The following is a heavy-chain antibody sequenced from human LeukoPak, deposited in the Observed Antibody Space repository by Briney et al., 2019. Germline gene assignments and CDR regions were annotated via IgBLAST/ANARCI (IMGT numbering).Heavy chain of an antibody. CDR2: ISGSGVTL. V-gene: IGHV3-11*01. Sequence: GGSLRLSCAASGFSFSDSYMSWIRHVPGKGLEWVSYISGSGVTLYYADSVKGQFIISRDNAKNSVYLQMHGLGAADTALYFCARGEKMADYWGQGTLVTVSS. CDR1: GFSFSDSY. D-gene: IGHD5-24*01. CDR3: ARGEKMADY. J-gene: IGHJ4*02.